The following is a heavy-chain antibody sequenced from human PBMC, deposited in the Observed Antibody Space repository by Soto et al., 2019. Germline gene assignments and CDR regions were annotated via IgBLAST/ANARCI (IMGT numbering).Heavy chain of an antibody. CDR3: AKDRLGGNFDY. CDR1: GFTFNNYG. Sequence: GGSLRLSCAASGFTFNNYGMNWVRQAPGKGLEWVATISGTGGSTYYADSVKGRFTISRDNSKNTLYLQMNSLRVEDTAVYYCAKDRLGGNFDYWGQGTQVTVSS. V-gene: IGHV3-23*01. J-gene: IGHJ4*02. CDR2: ISGTGGST.